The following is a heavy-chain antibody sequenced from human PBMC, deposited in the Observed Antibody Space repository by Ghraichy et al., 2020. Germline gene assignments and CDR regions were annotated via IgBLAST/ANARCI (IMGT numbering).Heavy chain of an antibody. CDR2: INHSGST. Sequence: SETLSLTCAVYGGSFSGYYWSWIRQPPGKGLEWIGEINHSGSTNYNPSLKSRVTISVDTSKNQFSLKLSSVTAADTAVYYCARVQNQLPNSSGYYYRKEGGWFDPWGQGTLVTVSS. V-gene: IGHV4-34*01. J-gene: IGHJ5*02. CDR3: ARVQNQLPNSSGYYYRKEGGWFDP. CDR1: GGSFSGYY. D-gene: IGHD3-22*01.